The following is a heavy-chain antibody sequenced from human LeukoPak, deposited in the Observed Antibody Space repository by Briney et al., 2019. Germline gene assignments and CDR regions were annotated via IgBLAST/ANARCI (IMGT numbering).Heavy chain of an antibody. CDR3: AKEMYYYGSGKGEFDP. D-gene: IGHD3-10*01. V-gene: IGHV3-9*01. Sequence: GGSLRLSCAASGFTFDDYAMHWARQAPGKGLEWVSGISWNSGSIGYADSVKGRFTISRDNAKNSLYLQMNSLRAEDTALYYCAKEMYYYGSGKGEFDPWGQGTLVTVSS. J-gene: IGHJ5*02. CDR2: ISWNSGSI. CDR1: GFTFDDYA.